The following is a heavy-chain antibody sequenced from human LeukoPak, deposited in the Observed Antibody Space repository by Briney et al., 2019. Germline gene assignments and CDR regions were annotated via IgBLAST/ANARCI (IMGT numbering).Heavy chain of an antibody. Sequence: GGSLRLSCTASGFTFGDYGMSWVRQAPGKGLEWVANIRQDKSEKYYVDSVKGRFTISRDNAKNSLYLQMNSLRAEDTAVYYCTRARYSSGSYDYWGQGTLVTVSS. CDR2: IRQDKSEK. V-gene: IGHV3-7*01. CDR3: TRARYSSGSYDY. D-gene: IGHD6-19*01. J-gene: IGHJ4*02. CDR1: GFTFGDYG.